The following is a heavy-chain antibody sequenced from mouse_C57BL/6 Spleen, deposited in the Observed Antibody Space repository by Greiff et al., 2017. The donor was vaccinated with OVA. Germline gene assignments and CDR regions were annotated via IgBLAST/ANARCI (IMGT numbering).Heavy chain of an antibody. CDR3: ARGNWYFDY. Sequence: EVKLVESGGGLVKPGGSLKLSCAASGFTFSSYAMSWVRQTPEKRLEWVATISDGGSYTYYPDNVKGRFTISRDNAKNNLYLQMSHLKSEDTAMYYCARGNWYFDYWGQGTTLTVSS. J-gene: IGHJ2*01. V-gene: IGHV5-4*03. CDR1: GFTFSSYA. CDR2: ISDGGSYT. D-gene: IGHD2-1*01.